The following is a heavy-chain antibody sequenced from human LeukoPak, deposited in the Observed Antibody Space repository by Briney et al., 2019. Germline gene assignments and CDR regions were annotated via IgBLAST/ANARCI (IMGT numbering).Heavy chain of an antibody. CDR3: ATGGYSCEY. CDR1: GYSFTSYW. CDR2: IDPSDSHT. V-gene: IGHV5-10-1*01. J-gene: IGHJ4*02. D-gene: IGHD5-18*01. Sequence: GEFLKISYKGSGYSFTSYWISWVRQMPGKGLEWMGRIDPSDSHTTYSPSFEGHVNMSADKSVSTAYLHWSSLKASDTAMYYCATGGYSCEYWGQGTLVTVSS.